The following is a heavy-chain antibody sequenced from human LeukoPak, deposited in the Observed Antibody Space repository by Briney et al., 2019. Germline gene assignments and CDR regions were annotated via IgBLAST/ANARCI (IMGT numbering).Heavy chain of an antibody. CDR1: GFTFSSFA. CDR2: VDHSFGGT. J-gene: IGHJ4*02. CDR3: AKEGGPMIVRGVLDY. V-gene: IGHV3-23*01. Sequence: GGSLRLSCAASGFTFSSFAMSWVRLAPGKRLEWVSTVDHSFGGTHYADSVKGRFTISRDNSKNTLYLQMNSLRAEDTAVYYCAKEGGPMIVRGVLDYWGQGTLVTVSS. D-gene: IGHD3-22*01.